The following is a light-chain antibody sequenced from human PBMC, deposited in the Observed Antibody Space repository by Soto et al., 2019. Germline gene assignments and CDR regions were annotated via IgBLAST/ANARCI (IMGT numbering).Light chain of an antibody. CDR2: ESS. CDR3: QQYDNLPLT. J-gene: IGKJ3*01. Sequence: DIQMTQSPPSLSASVGDRVTITCRASQYISNYLNWYQQKPGKAPKVLIYESSNLEAGVPSRFSGSASGTEFTFTISSLQPEDIATYYCQQYDNLPLTFGPGTKVDIK. CDR1: QYISNY. V-gene: IGKV1-33*01.